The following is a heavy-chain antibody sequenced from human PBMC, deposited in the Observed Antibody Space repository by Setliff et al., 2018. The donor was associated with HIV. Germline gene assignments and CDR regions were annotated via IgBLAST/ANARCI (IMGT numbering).Heavy chain of an antibody. CDR1: GYTFTSYY. D-gene: IGHD2-15*01. CDR2: INPSGGST. Sequence: SVKVSCKASGYTFTSYYIHWVRQAPGQGLEWMGIINPSGGSTSYAQKFQGRVTMTRDTSTSTVYMELRSLKSDDTAVYYCARDRLTAGKYCSDSRCDDAFDIWGQGTMVTVSS. CDR3: ARDRLTAGKYCSDSRCDDAFDI. V-gene: IGHV1-46*01. J-gene: IGHJ3*02.